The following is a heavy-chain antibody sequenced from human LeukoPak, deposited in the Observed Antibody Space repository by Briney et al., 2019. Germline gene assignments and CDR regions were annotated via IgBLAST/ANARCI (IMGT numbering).Heavy chain of an antibody. CDR1: GFTFSSYA. CDR2: ISYDGSNK. J-gene: IGHJ6*02. CDR3: AREGAAAGIVFYYGMDV. V-gene: IGHV3-30*04. Sequence: GGSLRLSCAASGFTFSSYAMHWVRQAPGKGLEWVAVISYDGSNKYYADSVKGRFTISRDNSKNTLYLQMNSLRAEDTAVYYCAREGAAAGIVFYYGMDVWGQGTTVTVSS. D-gene: IGHD6-13*01.